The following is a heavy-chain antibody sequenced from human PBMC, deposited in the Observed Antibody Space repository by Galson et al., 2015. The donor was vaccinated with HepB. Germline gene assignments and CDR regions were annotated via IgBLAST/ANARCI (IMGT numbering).Heavy chain of an antibody. J-gene: IGHJ4*02. V-gene: IGHV3-53*01. CDR2: IHSDGST. CDR1: GFTVSSNY. CDR3: AITLTGTNTWGY. Sequence: SLRLSCAASGFTVSSNYMSWVRQTPGKGLEWVSVIHSDGSTYYADSVKGRFTISSDNSKNTLYLQMNSLRAVDTAVYYCAITLTGTNTWGYWGQGTLVSVSS. D-gene: IGHD1-7*01.